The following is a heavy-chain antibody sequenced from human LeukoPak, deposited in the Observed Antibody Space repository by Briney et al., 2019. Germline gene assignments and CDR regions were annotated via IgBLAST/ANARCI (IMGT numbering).Heavy chain of an antibody. V-gene: IGHV4-38-2*01. Sequence: PLETLSLTCAVSGYSISSGYYWGWIRQPPGKGLEWIGSIYHSGSTYYNPSLKSRVTISVDTSKNQFSLKLSSVTAADPAVYYCARFREYYYDSSGYYYEPYYFDYWGQGTLVTVSS. CDR2: IYHSGST. CDR1: GYSISSGYY. CDR3: ARFREYYYDSSGYYYEPYYFDY. J-gene: IGHJ4*02. D-gene: IGHD3-22*01.